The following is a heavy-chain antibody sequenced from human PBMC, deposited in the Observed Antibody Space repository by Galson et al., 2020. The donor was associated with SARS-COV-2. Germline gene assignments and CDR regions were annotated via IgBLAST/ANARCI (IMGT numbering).Heavy chain of an antibody. J-gene: IGHJ5*02. Sequence: ASVKVSCKASGYTFTSYGISWVRQAPGQGLEWMGWISAYNGNTNYAQKLQGRVTMTTDTSTSTAYMELRSLRSDDTAVYYCARDEGYCTGGVCYFKQPEGWFDPWGQGTLVTVSS. CDR1: GYTFTSYG. CDR2: ISAYNGNT. D-gene: IGHD2-8*02. CDR3: ARDEGYCTGGVCYFKQPEGWFDP. V-gene: IGHV1-18*01.